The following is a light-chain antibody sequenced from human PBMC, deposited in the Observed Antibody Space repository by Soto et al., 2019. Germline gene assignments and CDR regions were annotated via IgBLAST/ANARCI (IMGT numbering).Light chain of an antibody. J-gene: IGKJ4*01. CDR2: AAS. CDR3: QQRSDWPPALT. CDR1: QSVDSY. Sequence: EIVLTQSPATLSLSPGERATLSCRASQSVDSYLAWYQQKPGQAPRLLIYAASNRATGIPARFSGSGSGTDFTLTISSLEPEDLAVYYCQQRSDWPPALTFGGGTKVEIK. V-gene: IGKV3-11*01.